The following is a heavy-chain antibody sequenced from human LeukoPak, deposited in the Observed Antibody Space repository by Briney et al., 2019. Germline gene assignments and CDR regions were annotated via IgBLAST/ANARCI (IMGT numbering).Heavy chain of an antibody. D-gene: IGHD5-12*01. CDR3: ARGVSPEEINSGYDYWFDP. J-gene: IGHJ5*02. Sequence: SETLSLTCTVSGGSISSYYWSWIRQPPGKGLEWIGYIYYSGSTNYNPSLKSRVTISVDTSKNQFSLKLSSVTAADTAVYYCARGVSPEEINSGYDYWFDPWGQGTLVTVSS. CDR1: GGSISSYY. CDR2: IYYSGST. V-gene: IGHV4-59*01.